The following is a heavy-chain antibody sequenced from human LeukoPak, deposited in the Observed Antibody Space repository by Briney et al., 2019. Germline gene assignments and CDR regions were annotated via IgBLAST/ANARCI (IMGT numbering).Heavy chain of an antibody. CDR2: MNPNSGNT. V-gene: IGHV1-8*01. D-gene: IGHD6-19*01. CDR1: GYTFTSYD. J-gene: IGHJ4*02. CDR3: ARDLRYSSGWYVY. Sequence: ASVKVSCKASGYTFTSYDINWVRQATGQGLEWMGWMNPNSGNTGYAQKFQDRVTMTRNTSISTAYMELSSLRSEDTAVYYCARDLRYSSGWYVYWGQGTLVTVSS.